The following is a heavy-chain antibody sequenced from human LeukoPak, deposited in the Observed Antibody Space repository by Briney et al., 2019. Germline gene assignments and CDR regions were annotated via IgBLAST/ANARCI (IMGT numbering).Heavy chain of an antibody. CDR3: ARALRSPRYWYFDL. V-gene: IGHV4-30-4*01. D-gene: IGHD6-6*01. CDR1: GGSISSGDYY. Sequence: PSQTLSLTCTVSGGSISSGDYYWSWIRQPPGKGLEWIGYIYYSGSTYYDPSLMNRVAISVDTSKNQFSLKLNSVTAADTAVYYCARALRSPRYWYFDLWGRGTLVTVSS. CDR2: IYYSGST. J-gene: IGHJ2*01.